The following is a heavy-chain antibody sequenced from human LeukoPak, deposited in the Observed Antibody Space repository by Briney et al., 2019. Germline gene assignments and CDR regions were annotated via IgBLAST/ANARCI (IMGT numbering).Heavy chain of an antibody. D-gene: IGHD2-2*01. CDR3: AKDDRYHIPFED. V-gene: IGHV3-23*01. CDR2: ISGSGGST. Sequence: GGSLRLSCAASGFTFSSYAMSWVRQAPGKGLEWVSVISGSGGSTYYADSVKGRFTISRDNSKSTLYLQMNSLRAEDTAVYYCAKDDRYHIPFEDWGQGTLVTVSS. CDR1: GFTFSSYA. J-gene: IGHJ4*02.